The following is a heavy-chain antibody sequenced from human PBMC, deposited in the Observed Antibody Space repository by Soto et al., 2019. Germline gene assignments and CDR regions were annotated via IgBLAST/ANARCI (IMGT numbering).Heavy chain of an antibody. D-gene: IGHD6-6*01. Sequence: QVQLVESGGGLVKPGGSLRLSCAASGFTFSDYYMSWIRQAPGKGLDWVSYISSSSSNTKYADSVKGRFTISRDNAKNSLYLQMNSLRAEDTGVYYCARDVYRYSSSSPEDVWGQGTTVTVSS. CDR3: ARDVYRYSSSSPEDV. V-gene: IGHV3-11*06. J-gene: IGHJ6*02. CDR1: GFTFSDYY. CDR2: ISSSSSNT.